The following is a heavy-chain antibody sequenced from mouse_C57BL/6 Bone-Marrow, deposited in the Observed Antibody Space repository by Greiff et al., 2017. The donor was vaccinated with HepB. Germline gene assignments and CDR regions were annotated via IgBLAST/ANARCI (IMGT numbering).Heavy chain of an antibody. CDR1: EYEFPSYD. D-gene: IGHD2-3*01. CDR2: IYTDGGST. Sequence: EVQVLQSGAGLAQPGDSLKLSCESYEYEFPSYDMPWVRQTPEKRLELVAAIYTDGGSTYYPDTMERRFIISGDNTNKTLYLQMSSLRSEDTALYPPIMVTAFACWGQGTLVTVSA. J-gene: IGHJ3*01. V-gene: IGHV5-2*01. CDR3: IMVTAFAC.